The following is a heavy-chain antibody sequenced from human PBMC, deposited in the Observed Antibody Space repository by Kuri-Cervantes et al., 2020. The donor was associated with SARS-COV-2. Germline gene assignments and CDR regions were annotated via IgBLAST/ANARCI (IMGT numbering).Heavy chain of an antibody. CDR2: INPNSGGT. J-gene: IGHJ4*02. V-gene: IGHV1-2*02. CDR3: ARVGPLRYSSSWEHDY. D-gene: IGHD6-13*01. CDR1: GYTFTGYY. Sequence: ASVKVSCKASGYTFTGYYMHWVRQAPGQGLEWMGWINPNSGGTNYAQKFQSRVTMTRDTSISTAYMELSRLRSDDTAVYYCARVGPLRYSSSWEHDYWGQGTLVTVSS.